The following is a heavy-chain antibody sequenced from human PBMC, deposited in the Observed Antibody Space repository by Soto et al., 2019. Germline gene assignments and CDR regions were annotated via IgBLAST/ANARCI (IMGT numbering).Heavy chain of an antibody. CDR3: ARRLRKIRTYSGYDYVHSY. CDR1: GGSISSSSYY. CDR2: INPSGST. D-gene: IGHD5-12*01. J-gene: IGHJ4*02. Sequence: PSETLSLTCTVSGGSISSSSYYWNWIRQPPGKGLEWIGEINPSGSTNYNPSLKSRVTISGDTSKNQFSLNLTSVTAADTAVYFCARRLRKIRTYSGYDYVHSYWGQGSLDTVSS. V-gene: IGHV4-39*07.